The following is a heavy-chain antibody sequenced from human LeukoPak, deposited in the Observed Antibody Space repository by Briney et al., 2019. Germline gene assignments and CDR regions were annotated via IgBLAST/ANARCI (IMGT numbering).Heavy chain of an antibody. CDR3: ARDSGSYYDSSGYRPLDY. CDR1: GGSFSGYY. Sequence: SETLSLTCAVYGGSFSGYYWSWIRQPPGKGLEWIGEINHSGSTNYNPSLKSRVTISVDTSKNQFSLKLSSVTAADTAVYYCARDSGSYYDSSGYRPLDYWGQGTLVTVSS. D-gene: IGHD3-22*01. V-gene: IGHV4-34*01. J-gene: IGHJ4*02. CDR2: INHSGST.